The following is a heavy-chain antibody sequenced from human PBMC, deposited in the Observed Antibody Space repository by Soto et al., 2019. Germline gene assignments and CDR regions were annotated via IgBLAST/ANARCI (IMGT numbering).Heavy chain of an antibody. D-gene: IGHD2-8*01. J-gene: IGHJ6*02. CDR3: ARAQSTPRYCTNGVCNLWGGTLVDV. V-gene: IGHV3-53*01. Sequence: GGSLRLSCAASGFTVSSNYMSWVRQAPGKGLEWVSVIYSGGSTYYADSVKGRFTISRDNSKNTLYLQMNSLRAEDTAVYYCARAQSTPRYCTNGVCNLWGGTLVDVWGQGTTVTVSS. CDR2: IYSGGST. CDR1: GFTVSSNY.